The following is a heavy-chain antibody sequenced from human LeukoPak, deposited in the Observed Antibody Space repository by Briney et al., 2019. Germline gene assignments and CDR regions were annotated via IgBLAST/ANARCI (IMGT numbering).Heavy chain of an antibody. CDR3: AKELYYDILTGYSEGLFDY. J-gene: IGHJ4*02. CDR1: GFTYSSYG. CDR2: IRYDGSNK. V-gene: IGHV3-30*02. D-gene: IGHD3-9*01. Sequence: GGSLRLSCAASGFTYSSYGMHWVHQAPGKELEWVAFIRYDGSNKYYADSVKGRFTISRDNSKNTLYLQMNSLRAEDTAVYYCAKELYYDILTGYSEGLFDYWGQGTLVTVSS.